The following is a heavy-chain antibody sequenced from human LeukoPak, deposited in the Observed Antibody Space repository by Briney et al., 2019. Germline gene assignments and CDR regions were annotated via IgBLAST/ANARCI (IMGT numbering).Heavy chain of an antibody. D-gene: IGHD6-19*01. Sequence: LSLTCTVSGGSISSSSYYWGWIRQAPGKGLEWVSYMSSSGSTIYYADSVKGRFTISRDNAKNSLYLQMNSLRAEDTAVYYCARESRQWLVLGGVDYWGQGTLVTVSS. J-gene: IGHJ4*02. V-gene: IGHV3-11*04. CDR2: MSSSGSTI. CDR3: ARESRQWLVLGGVDY. CDR1: GGSISSSSYY.